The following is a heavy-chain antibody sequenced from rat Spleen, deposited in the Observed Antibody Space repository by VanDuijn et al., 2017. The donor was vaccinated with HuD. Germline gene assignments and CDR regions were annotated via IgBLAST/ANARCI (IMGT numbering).Heavy chain of an antibody. V-gene: IGHV5-19*01. D-gene: IGHD1-6*01. CDR2: ISPSAAYT. CDR1: GFTFSSSG. J-gene: IGHJ3*01. Sequence: EVQLVESGGGLVQPGRSLKLSCAASGFTFSSSGMHWIRQAPTKGLEWVASISPSAAYTYYRDSVKGRFTISRDNAKSTLYLQMDSLRSEDTATYYCASHGPRISRFAYWGQGTLVTVSS. CDR3: ASHGPRISRFAY.